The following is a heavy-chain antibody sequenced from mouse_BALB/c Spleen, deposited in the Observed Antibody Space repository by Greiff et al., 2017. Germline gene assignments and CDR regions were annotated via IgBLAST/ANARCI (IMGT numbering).Heavy chain of an antibody. Sequence: QVQLQQSGPELVKPGASVKISCKASGYAFSSSWMNWVKQRPGQGLEWIGRIYPGDGDTNYNGKFKGKATLTADKSSSTAYMQLSSLTSVDSAVYFSEDDLDYWGQGTSVTGSS. J-gene: IGHJ4*01. D-gene: IGHD2-13*01. V-gene: IGHV1-82*01. CDR1: GYAFSSSW. CDR3: EDDLDY. CDR2: IYPGDGDT.